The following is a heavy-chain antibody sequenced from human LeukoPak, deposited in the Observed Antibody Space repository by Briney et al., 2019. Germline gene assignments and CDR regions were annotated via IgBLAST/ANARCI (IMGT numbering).Heavy chain of an antibody. V-gene: IGHV3-53*01. CDR3: ASGSGSYRTPYYYMDV. CDR2: IYSGGST. CDR1: GFTVSSNY. D-gene: IGHD3-10*01. Sequence: GGSLRLSCAASGFTVSSNYMSWVRQAPGKGLEWVSVIYSGGSTYYADSVKGRFTISRDNSKTTLYLQMNSPRAEDTAVYYCASGSGSYRTPYYYMDVWGTGTTVTVSS. J-gene: IGHJ6*03.